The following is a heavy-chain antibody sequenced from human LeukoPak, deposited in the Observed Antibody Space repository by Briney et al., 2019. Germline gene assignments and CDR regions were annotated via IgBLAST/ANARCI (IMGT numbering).Heavy chain of an antibody. CDR1: GFTFSSYG. V-gene: IGHV3-30*18. Sequence: GGSLRLSCAASGFTFSSYGMHWVRQAPGKGLEWVAVISYDGSNKYYADSVKGRFTISRDNSKNTLYLQMNSLRAEDTAVYYCAKVQLMRTPIYHAFDIWGQGTMVTVSS. J-gene: IGHJ3*02. CDR3: AKVQLMRTPIYHAFDI. CDR2: ISYDGSNK. D-gene: IGHD2-2*01.